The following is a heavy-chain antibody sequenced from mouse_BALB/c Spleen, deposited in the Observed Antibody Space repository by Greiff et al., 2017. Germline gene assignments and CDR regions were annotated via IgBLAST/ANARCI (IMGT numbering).Heavy chain of an antibody. J-gene: IGHJ2*01. D-gene: IGHD1-1*01. CDR3: ARWDYGSSYFDY. CDR2: ISYSGST. Sequence: DVKLQESGPSLVKPSQTLSLTCSVTGDSITSGYWNWIRKFPGNKLEYMGYISYSGSTYYNPSLKSRISITRDTSKNQFFLQLNSVTTEDTATYYCARWDYGSSYFDYWGQGTTLTVSS. CDR1: GDSITSGY. V-gene: IGHV3-8*02.